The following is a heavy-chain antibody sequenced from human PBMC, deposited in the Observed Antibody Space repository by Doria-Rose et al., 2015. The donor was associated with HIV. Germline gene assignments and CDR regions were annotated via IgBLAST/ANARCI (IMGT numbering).Heavy chain of an antibody. CDR1: GGSFNAYY. J-gene: IGHJ4*02. CDR2: INHLEAT. Sequence: QVQLQQWDAGLLKPSATLSLTCAVYGGSFNAYYWTWIRQPPGKGLEWIGEINHLEATSYNPSLNNRVTISIDTSKNQFSLNLTSVTAADTAVYYCARSGGRITDYWVQGTPVTVSS. V-gene: IGHV4-34*01. CDR3: ARSGGRITDY.